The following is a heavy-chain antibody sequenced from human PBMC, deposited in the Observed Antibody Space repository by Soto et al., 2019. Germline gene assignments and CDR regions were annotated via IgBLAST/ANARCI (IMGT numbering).Heavy chain of an antibody. J-gene: IGHJ4*02. Sequence: QVQLQESGPGLVKPSETLSLTCTVSGGSFSSYSWSWIRQPPGKGLEWIGYIYYSGSTNYNPSLKSRVTMSVHTSQNQFSLKLSSVTAADTAVYYCARNRGNYFDYWGQGTLVSVSS. CDR2: IYYSGST. V-gene: IGHV4-59*01. CDR3: ARNRGNYFDY. CDR1: GGSFSSYS.